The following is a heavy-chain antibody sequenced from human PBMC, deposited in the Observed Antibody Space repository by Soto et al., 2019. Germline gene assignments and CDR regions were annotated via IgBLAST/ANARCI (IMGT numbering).Heavy chain of an antibody. Sequence: EVQLLESGGGLVQPGGFLRLSCAASGFTFSSYAMSWVRQAPGKGLEWVSAISGSGGSTYYADSVKGRFTISRDNSKNTLYLQMNSLRAEDTAVYYCANGGYSYGYHYYYYMDVWGKGTTVTVSS. J-gene: IGHJ6*03. CDR2: ISGSGGST. CDR3: ANGGYSYGYHYYYYMDV. CDR1: GFTFSSYA. V-gene: IGHV3-23*01. D-gene: IGHD5-18*01.